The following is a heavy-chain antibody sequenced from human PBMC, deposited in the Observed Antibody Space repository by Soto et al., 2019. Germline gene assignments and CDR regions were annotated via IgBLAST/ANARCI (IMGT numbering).Heavy chain of an antibody. D-gene: IGHD5-12*01. CDR1: GGTFSSYA. CDR2: IIPIFGTA. V-gene: IGHV1-69*01. J-gene: IGHJ4*02. Sequence: QVQLVQSGAEVKKPGSSVKVSCKASGGTFSSYAISWVRQAPGLGLEWMGGIIPIFGTANYAQKFQGRVTITADESTSTAYMELSSLRSEDTAVYYSARAVEMATINSPFDYWGQGTLVTVSS. CDR3: ARAVEMATINSPFDY.